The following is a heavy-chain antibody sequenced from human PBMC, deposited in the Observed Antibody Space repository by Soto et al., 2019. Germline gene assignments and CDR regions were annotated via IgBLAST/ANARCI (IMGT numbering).Heavy chain of an antibody. J-gene: IGHJ4*02. CDR2: ISDSGATT. CDR1: GFPFAENA. V-gene: IGHV3-23*01. D-gene: IGHD5-12*01. Sequence: GGSLSLSCASSGFPFAENAMSWVRQAPWKGLEWVSGISDSGATTYYADSVRGRFTISRDNSKNTLYLQMKSLRAEDSASSDCAKENTRSGYADDWGQVDMVT. CDR3: AKENTRSGYADD.